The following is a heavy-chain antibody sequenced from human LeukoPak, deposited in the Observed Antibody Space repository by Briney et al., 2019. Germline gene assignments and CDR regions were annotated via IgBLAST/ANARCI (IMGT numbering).Heavy chain of an antibody. CDR3: ARERAAGNPSHFDY. V-gene: IGHV4-59*02. J-gene: IGHJ4*02. D-gene: IGHD6-13*01. Sequence: PSETLSLTCTVSGGSVSNYYWSWIRQSPGKGLEWIGYIYYTETSYNPSLKSRVTISLDTSKNQFSLKMNSMTAADTAVYYCARERAAGNPSHFDYWGQGSLVTVSS. CDR2: IYYTET. CDR1: GGSVSNYY.